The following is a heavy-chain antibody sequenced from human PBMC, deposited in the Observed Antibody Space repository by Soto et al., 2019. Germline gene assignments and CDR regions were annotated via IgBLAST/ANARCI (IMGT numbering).Heavy chain of an antibody. CDR2: IYSGGST. J-gene: IGHJ4*02. CDR3: ARGGGLYSSAFIDY. Sequence: EVQLVESGGGLIQPGGSLRLSCAASGFTVSSNYMSWVRQAPGKGLEWVSVIYSGGSTYYADSVKGRFTISRDNSKNTLYLQMNSLRAEDTAVYYWARGGGLYSSAFIDYWGQGTLVTVSS. D-gene: IGHD6-19*01. CDR1: GFTVSSNY. V-gene: IGHV3-53*01.